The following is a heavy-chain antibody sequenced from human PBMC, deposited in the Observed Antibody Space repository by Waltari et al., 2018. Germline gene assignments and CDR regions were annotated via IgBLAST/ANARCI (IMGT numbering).Heavy chain of an antibody. V-gene: IGHV3-21*01. D-gene: IGHD3-10*01. CDR1: GFTFSSYS. CDR2: IRIIGSYI. J-gene: IGHJ3*02. CDR3: ARALMVRGVTNDAFDI. Sequence: EVQLVESGGGLVKPGGSLRLSCAASGFTFSSYSMNWVRQAPGKGLEWVSSIRIIGSYIYYADSVKGRFTSSRDNAKNSLYLQMNSLRAEDTAVYYCARALMVRGVTNDAFDIWGQGTMVTVSS.